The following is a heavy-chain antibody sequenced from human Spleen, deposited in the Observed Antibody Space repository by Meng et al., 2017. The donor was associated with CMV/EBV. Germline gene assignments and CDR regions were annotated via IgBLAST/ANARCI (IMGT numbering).Heavy chain of an antibody. CDR2: INHSGST. J-gene: IGHJ5*02. Sequence: QVQLQRWGAGLLKPSETLSLTCAVYGGSFSGYYWSWIRQTPGKGLEWIGEINHSGSTNYNPSLKSRVTISVDTSKNQFSLKLSSVTAADTAVYYCARGLNIVVVPAAMGYNWFDPWGQGTLVTVSS. CDR1: GGSFSGYY. CDR3: ARGLNIVVVPAAMGYNWFDP. D-gene: IGHD2-2*01. V-gene: IGHV4-34*01.